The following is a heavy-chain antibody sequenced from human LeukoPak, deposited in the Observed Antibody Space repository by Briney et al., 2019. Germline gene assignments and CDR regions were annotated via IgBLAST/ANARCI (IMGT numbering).Heavy chain of an antibody. Sequence: GGSLRLSCAASGFTVSSNYMSWVRQAPGKGLEWVSVIYSGGSTYYADSVKGRFTISRDNSKNTLYLQMNSLRAEDTAVYYCARDQSLRYFDWFQPYGMDVWGQGTTVTVSS. V-gene: IGHV3-66*01. CDR1: GFTVSSNY. D-gene: IGHD3-9*01. CDR3: ARDQSLRYFDWFQPYGMDV. CDR2: IYSGGST. J-gene: IGHJ6*02.